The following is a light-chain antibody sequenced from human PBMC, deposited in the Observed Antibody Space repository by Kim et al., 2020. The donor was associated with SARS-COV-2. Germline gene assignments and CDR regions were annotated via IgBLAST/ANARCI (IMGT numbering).Light chain of an antibody. Sequence: SPGERATHSCRASQSVSSIYLAWYQQKPGRAPRLLIYSASSRATGIPDRFSGSGSGTDFTLTISRLEPEDFAVYYCHQYRGSPLTFGGGTKVDIK. CDR2: SAS. J-gene: IGKJ4*01. CDR3: HQYRGSPLT. V-gene: IGKV3-20*01. CDR1: QSVSSIY.